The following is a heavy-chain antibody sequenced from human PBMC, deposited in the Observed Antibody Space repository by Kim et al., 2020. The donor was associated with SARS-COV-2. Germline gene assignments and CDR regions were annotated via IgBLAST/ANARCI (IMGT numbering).Heavy chain of an antibody. CDR2: ISSSSSYI. Sequence: GGSLRLSCAASGFTFSSYSMNWVRQAPGKGLEWVSSISSSSSYIYYADSVKGRFTISRDNAKNSLYLQMNSLRAEDTAVYYCARDLWFGEAAEYFQHWGQGTLVTVSS. J-gene: IGHJ1*01. CDR1: GFTFSSYS. CDR3: ARDLWFGEAAEYFQH. D-gene: IGHD3-10*01. V-gene: IGHV3-21*01.